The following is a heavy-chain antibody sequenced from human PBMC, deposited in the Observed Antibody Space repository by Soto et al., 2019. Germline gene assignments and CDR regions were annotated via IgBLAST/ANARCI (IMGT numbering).Heavy chain of an antibody. CDR1: GGSISGHY. J-gene: IGHJ4*02. Sequence: SSETLSLTCAVSGGSISGHYWIWIRQPPGKGLEWIGYIFYSGSTNYNPSLKSRVTISVDTSNNQFSLNLYSVTAADTAVYYCARVGSSGWSPDYWGQGALVTVS. CDR3: ARVGSSGWSPDY. CDR2: IFYSGST. D-gene: IGHD6-19*01. V-gene: IGHV4-59*11.